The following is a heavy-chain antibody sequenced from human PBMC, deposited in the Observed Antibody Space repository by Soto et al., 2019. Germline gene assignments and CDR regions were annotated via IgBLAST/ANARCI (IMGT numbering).Heavy chain of an antibody. V-gene: IGHV1-69*13. D-gene: IGHD2-15*01. Sequence: SVKVSCKASGGTFSSYAISWVRQAPGQGLEWMGGIIPIFGTANYAQKFQGRVTITADESTSTAYMELSSLRSEDTAVYYCARDPVVAATQTFYYYGMDVWGQGTTVPVSS. CDR3: ARDPVVAATQTFYYYGMDV. CDR2: IIPIFGTA. CDR1: GGTFSSYA. J-gene: IGHJ6*02.